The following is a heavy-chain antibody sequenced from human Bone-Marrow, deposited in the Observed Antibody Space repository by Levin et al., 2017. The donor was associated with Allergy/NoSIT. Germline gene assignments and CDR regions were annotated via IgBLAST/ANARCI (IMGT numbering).Heavy chain of an antibody. CDR1: GFTFSSYG. CDR3: ATNSGDPDFDY. Sequence: GESLKISCAASGFTFSSYGIHWVRQAPGKGLEWVAVISYDGNTKYYADSVKGRFTISRDNSKNTLYLQMNSLRAEDTAVYYCATNSGDPDFDYWGQGTLVTVSS. V-gene: IGHV3-30*03. D-gene: IGHD7-27*01. CDR2: ISYDGNTK. J-gene: IGHJ4*02.